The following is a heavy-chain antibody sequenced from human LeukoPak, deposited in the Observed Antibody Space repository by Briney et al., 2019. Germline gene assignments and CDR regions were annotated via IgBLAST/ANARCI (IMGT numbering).Heavy chain of an antibody. CDR2: FIPILRTP. CDR3: ATPSRGHAFDI. CDR1: GGTVSSFA. J-gene: IGHJ3*02. V-gene: IGHV1-69*05. D-gene: IGHD3-10*01. Sequence: SVKVSCKPSGGTVSSFALSWMRQAPGQGPEWMGGFIPILRTPKDAQKFQGRVTITTDESTDTLYMELSGLRVEDTAVYYCATPSRGHAFDIWGQGTMVTV.